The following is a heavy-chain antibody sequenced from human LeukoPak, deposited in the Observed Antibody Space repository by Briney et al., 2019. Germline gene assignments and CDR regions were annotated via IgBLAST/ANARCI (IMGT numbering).Heavy chain of an antibody. D-gene: IGHD5-24*01. Sequence: SETLSLTCTVSGGSISSGGYYWSWLRQLPGKGLEWIGYIYYSGSTYYNPSLKSRVSISVATSKNRFSLRLSSVTAADTAVYFCARGRDDSCLDPWGEGTLDRVSS. J-gene: IGHJ5*02. CDR3: ARGRDDSCLDP. CDR1: GGSISSGGYY. CDR2: IYYSGST. V-gene: IGHV4-31*03.